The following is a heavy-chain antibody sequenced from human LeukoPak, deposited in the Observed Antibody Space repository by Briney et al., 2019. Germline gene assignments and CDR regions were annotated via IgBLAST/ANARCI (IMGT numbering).Heavy chain of an antibody. Sequence: GGSLRLSCAPSGFTVSSSYMNCVRQAPGKGLEWVSLIYSGGGTYYADSVKGRFTISRDNSKNTLYLQMNSLRAEDTAVYYCARNYYDSSAYYYFDYWGQGTLVTVSS. CDR2: IYSGGGT. D-gene: IGHD3-22*01. CDR1: GFTVSSSY. V-gene: IGHV3-66*01. CDR3: ARNYYDSSAYYYFDY. J-gene: IGHJ4*02.